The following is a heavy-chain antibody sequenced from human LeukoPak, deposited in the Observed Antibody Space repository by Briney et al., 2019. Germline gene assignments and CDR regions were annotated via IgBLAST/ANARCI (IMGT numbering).Heavy chain of an antibody. CDR3: ARGTYDFWSGYPLDY. D-gene: IGHD3-3*01. CDR1: GGTFSSYA. J-gene: IGHJ4*02. CDR2: IIPIFGTA. V-gene: IGHV1-69*06. Sequence: SVKVSCKASGGTFSSYAISWVRQAPGQGLEWMGRIIPIFGTANYAQKFQGRVTITADKSTSTAYMELSSLRSEDTAVYYCARGTYDFWSGYPLDYWGQGTLVTVSP.